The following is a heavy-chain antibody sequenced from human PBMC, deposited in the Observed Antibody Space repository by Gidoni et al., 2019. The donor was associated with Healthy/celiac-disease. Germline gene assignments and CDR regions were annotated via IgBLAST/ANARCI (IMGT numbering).Heavy chain of an antibody. CDR3: ARPTEERGPYPDAFDI. CDR2: IYPGDSDT. V-gene: IGHV5-51*01. J-gene: IGHJ3*02. CDR1: GYSFTSYW. Sequence: EVQLVQSGAEVKKPGESLKISCKGSGYSFTSYWIGWVRQMPGKGLEWMGIIYPGDSDTRYSPSFQGQVTISADKSISTAYLQWSSLKASDTAMYYCARPTEERGPYPDAFDIWGQGTMVTVSS.